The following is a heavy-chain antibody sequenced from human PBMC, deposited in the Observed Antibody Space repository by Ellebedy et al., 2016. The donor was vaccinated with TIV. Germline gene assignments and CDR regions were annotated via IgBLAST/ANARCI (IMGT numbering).Heavy chain of an antibody. CDR2: LSGSGFST. CDR1: GFTLMNYA. V-gene: IGHV3-23*01. Sequence: GESLKISXTASGFTLMNYAMSWVRQAPGKGLEWVSTLSGSGFSTYYADSVKGRFTIYRDSSKNTLYLETNSLRAEDTAIYYCAKGGLAANIVSGVGDLDYWGRGTLVTVSS. J-gene: IGHJ4*02. CDR3: AKGGLAANIVSGVGDLDY. D-gene: IGHD2-15*01.